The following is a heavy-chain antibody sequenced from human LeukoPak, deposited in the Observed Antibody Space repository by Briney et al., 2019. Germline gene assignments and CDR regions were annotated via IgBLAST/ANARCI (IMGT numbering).Heavy chain of an antibody. D-gene: IGHD6-13*01. V-gene: IGHV1-46*01. J-gene: IGHJ5*02. CDR1: GYTFTSYY. CDR3: ARAGSSSLNWFDP. CDR2: INPSGGST. Sequence: ASVKVSCKASGYTFTSYYMHWVRQAPGQGLEWMGVINPSGGSTSHAQKFQGRVTMTRDMSTSTVYMELSSLRSEDTAVYYCARAGSSSLNWFDPWGQGTLVTVSS.